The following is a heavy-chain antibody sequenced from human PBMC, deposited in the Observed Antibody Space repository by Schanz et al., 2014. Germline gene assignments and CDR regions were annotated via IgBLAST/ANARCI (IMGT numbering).Heavy chain of an antibody. CDR2: ITSNGGGT. CDR1: GFTFSNSP. CDR3: AKIGYGGLLNYYIDH. Sequence: QVQLVESGGGVVQPGRSLRLSCAASGFTFSNSPLHWVRQAPGKGLEWVSTITSNGGGTYYADSVKGRFTISRDNSKNTLYLQMSSLKTEDTAVYYCAKIGYGGLLNYYIDHWGQGTLVTVSS. D-gene: IGHD3-16*01. J-gene: IGHJ4*02. V-gene: IGHV3-64*04.